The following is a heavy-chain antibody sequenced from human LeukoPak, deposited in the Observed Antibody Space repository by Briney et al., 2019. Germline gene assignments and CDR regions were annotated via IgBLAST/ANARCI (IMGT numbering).Heavy chain of an antibody. CDR3: TREMPAYIVVVVELGWFDP. CDR1: GFTFSSYW. J-gene: IGHJ5*02. CDR2: INSDGSST. Sequence: GGSLRLSCAASGFTFSSYWMHWVRQAPGKGLVWVSRINSDGSSTNYADSVKGRFTISRDNAKNTLYLQMNSLRVEDTAVYYCTREMPAYIVVVVELGWFDPWGQGTLVTVSS. V-gene: IGHV3-74*01. D-gene: IGHD2-15*01.